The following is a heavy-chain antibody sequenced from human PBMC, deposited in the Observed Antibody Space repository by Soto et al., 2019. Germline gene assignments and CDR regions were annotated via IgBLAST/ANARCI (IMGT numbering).Heavy chain of an antibody. CDR3: ARDPSSYSNSSSWYWGDYYYYYGMDV. D-gene: IGHD6-13*01. J-gene: IGHJ6*02. V-gene: IGHV1-69*06. CDR1: GGTFSSYA. Sequence: QVQLVQSRAEVKKPGSSVKVSCKASGGTFSSYAISWVRQAPGQGLEWMGGIIPIFGTANYAQKFQGRVTITADKSTSTAYMELSSLRSEDTAVYYCARDPSSYSNSSSWYWGDYYYYYGMDVWGQGTTVTVSS. CDR2: IIPIFGTA.